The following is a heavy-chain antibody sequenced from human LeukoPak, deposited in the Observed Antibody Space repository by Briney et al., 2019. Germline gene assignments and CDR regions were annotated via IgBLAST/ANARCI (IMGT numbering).Heavy chain of an antibody. V-gene: IGHV4-31*03. D-gene: IGHD3-22*01. CDR3: ARVYPYYFDSSGPFDY. J-gene: IGHJ4*02. CDR2: IYYSGST. Sequence: SQTLSLTCTVSGGSISSGGYYWSWIRQHPGKGLEWIGYIYYSGSTYYNPSLKSRVTISVDTSKNQFSLKLSSVTAADTAVYFCARVYPYYFDSSGPFDYWGQGILVTVSS. CDR1: GGSISSGGYY.